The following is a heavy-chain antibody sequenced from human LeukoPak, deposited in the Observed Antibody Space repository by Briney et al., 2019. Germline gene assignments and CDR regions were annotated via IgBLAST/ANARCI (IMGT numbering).Heavy chain of an antibody. CDR3: ARDPYDILTGYYGGGAFDI. CDR2: ISAYNGNT. V-gene: IGHV1-18*04. J-gene: IGHJ3*02. Sequence: ASVKVSCKASGYTFTSYGISWVRQAPGEGLGWMGWISAYNGNTNYAQKLQGRVTMTTDTSTSTAYMELRSLRSDDTAVYYCARDPYDILTGYYGGGAFDIWGQGTMVTVSS. CDR1: GYTFTSYG. D-gene: IGHD3-9*01.